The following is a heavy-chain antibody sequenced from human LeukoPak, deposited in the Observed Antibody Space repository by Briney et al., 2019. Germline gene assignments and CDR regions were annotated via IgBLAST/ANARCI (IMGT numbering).Heavy chain of an antibody. Sequence: HPGGSLRLSCAASGFTFSSYAMHWVRQAPGKGLEWVAVISYDGSNKYYADSVKGRFTISRDNSKNTLYLQMNSLRAEDTAVYYCARDRSVIEQWLVHGAYGMDVWGQGTTVTVSS. D-gene: IGHD6-19*01. V-gene: IGHV3-30-3*01. CDR2: ISYDGSNK. CDR1: GFTFSSYA. J-gene: IGHJ6*02. CDR3: ARDRSVIEQWLVHGAYGMDV.